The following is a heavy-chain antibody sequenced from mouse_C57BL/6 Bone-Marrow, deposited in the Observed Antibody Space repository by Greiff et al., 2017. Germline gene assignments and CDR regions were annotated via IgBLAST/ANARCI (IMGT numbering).Heavy chain of an antibody. CDR1: GFTFSSYA. CDR2: ISDGGSYT. J-gene: IGHJ2*01. Sequence: EVKVVESGGGLVKPGGSLKLSCAASGFTFSSYAMSWVRQTPEKRLEWVATISDGGSYTYYPDNVKGRFTISRDNAKNNLYLQMSHLKSEDTAMYYCARDGTTVVASYYFDYWGQGTTLTVSS. V-gene: IGHV5-4*01. D-gene: IGHD1-1*01. CDR3: ARDGTTVVASYYFDY.